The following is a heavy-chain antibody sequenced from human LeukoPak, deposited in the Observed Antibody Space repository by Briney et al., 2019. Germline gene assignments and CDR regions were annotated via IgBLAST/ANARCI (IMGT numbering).Heavy chain of an antibody. V-gene: IGHV3-48*03. D-gene: IGHD3-10*01. CDR2: ISSSGSTI. J-gene: IGHJ4*02. CDR3: ARDGFGGDGLHY. CDR1: GFTFSSYE. Sequence: GGSLTLSCAASGFTFSSYEMNWVRQAPGKGLEWVSYISSSGSTIYYADSVKGRFTISRDNAKNSLYLQMNSLRAEDTAVYYCARDGFGGDGLHYWGQGTLVTVSS.